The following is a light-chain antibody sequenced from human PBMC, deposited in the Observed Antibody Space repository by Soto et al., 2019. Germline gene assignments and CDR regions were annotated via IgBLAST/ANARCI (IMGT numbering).Light chain of an antibody. CDR1: QSISSW. CDR2: DAS. J-gene: IGKJ5*01. Sequence: DIQITQSPSTLSANVGDRVTITCRASQSISSWLAWYQQKPGKAPKLLIYDASNLEAGVPSRFRGSGSGTDFTFTISRLQPEDIATYYCQQYENRPTFGQGTRLEIK. V-gene: IGKV1-5*01. CDR3: QQYENRPT.